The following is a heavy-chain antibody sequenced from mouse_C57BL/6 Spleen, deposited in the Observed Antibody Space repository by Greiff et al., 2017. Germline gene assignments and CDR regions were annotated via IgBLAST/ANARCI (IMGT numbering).Heavy chain of an antibody. J-gene: IGHJ2*01. Sequence: VQLKESGPGLVKPSQSLSLTCSVTGYSITSGYYWNWIRQFPGNKLEWMGYISYDGSNNYNPSLKNRISITRDTSKNQFFLKLNSVTTEDTATYYCAREGYSFGYWGQGTTLTVSS. V-gene: IGHV3-6*01. CDR2: ISYDGSN. CDR1: GYSITSGYY. D-gene: IGHD2-12*01. CDR3: AREGYSFGY.